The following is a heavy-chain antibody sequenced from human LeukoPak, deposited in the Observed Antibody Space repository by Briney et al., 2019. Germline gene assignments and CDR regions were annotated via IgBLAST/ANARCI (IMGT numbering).Heavy chain of an antibody. Sequence: ASVKVSCKASGYTFTTYDINWVQQAPGQGLEWMGWMNPNSGYTGYAQKFQGRVTITRDTSISTAYMELSSLRSEDTAVYYCARVAGSIDYWGQGTLVTVSP. CDR3: ARVAGSIDY. CDR2: MNPNSGYT. CDR1: GYTFTTYD. J-gene: IGHJ4*02. D-gene: IGHD6-19*01. V-gene: IGHV1-8*03.